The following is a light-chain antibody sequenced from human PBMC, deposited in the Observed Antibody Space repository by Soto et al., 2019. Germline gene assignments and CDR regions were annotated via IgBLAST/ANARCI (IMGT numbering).Light chain of an antibody. Sequence: DIQMTQSPSSLSASVGDRVTITCRASQSISSYLNWYQQKPGKAPKLLIYAASSLQRRVPSRFSGSGSGTDFTLTISSLQPEDFATYYWQQSYSTPWTFGQGTKVEIK. CDR1: QSISSY. CDR3: QQSYSTPWT. V-gene: IGKV1-39*01. CDR2: AAS. J-gene: IGKJ1*01.